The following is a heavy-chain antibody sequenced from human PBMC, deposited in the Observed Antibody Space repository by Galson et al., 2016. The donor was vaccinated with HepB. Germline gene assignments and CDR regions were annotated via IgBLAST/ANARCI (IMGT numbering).Heavy chain of an antibody. Sequence: SETLSLTCNVSGGSISPSRHYWAWIRQAPGKGLEWIGTVYSSGGTSYNPSLTSRVTMFVDTAKNQISLRLSPVTATDTAVYYCARQTASWYGFDPWGPGTQVTVSS. J-gene: IGHJ5*02. V-gene: IGHV4-39*01. CDR1: GGSISPSRHY. CDR2: VYSSGGT. CDR3: ARQTASWYGFDP. D-gene: IGHD2-15*01.